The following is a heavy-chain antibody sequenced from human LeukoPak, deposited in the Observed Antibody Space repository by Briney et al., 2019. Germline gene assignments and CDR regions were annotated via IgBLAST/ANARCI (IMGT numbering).Heavy chain of an antibody. D-gene: IGHD3-3*01. J-gene: IGHJ4*02. Sequence: SETLSLTCTVSGVSFFSYYWNWIRQPPGQGLEWIGYTHYSGTTKYNPALESRVTISVDTSKNQFSLKLSSPTAADTAVYYCATVGSGRFFVYWGRGT. CDR1: GVSFFSYY. V-gene: IGHV4-59*08. CDR2: THYSGTT. CDR3: ATVGSGRFFVY.